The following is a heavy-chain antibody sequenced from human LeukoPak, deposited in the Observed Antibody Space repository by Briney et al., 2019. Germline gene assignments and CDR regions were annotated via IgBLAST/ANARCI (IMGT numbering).Heavy chain of an antibody. CDR1: GYTFTGYY. Sequence: ASVKVSRKASGYTFTGYYMHWVRQAPGQGLEWMGRINPNSGGTNYAQKFQGRVTMTRDTSISTAYMELSRLRSDDTAVYYYARDRGITMARGVPYLDYWGQGTLVTVSS. CDR3: ARDRGITMARGVPYLDY. V-gene: IGHV1-2*06. J-gene: IGHJ4*02. CDR2: INPNSGGT. D-gene: IGHD3-10*01.